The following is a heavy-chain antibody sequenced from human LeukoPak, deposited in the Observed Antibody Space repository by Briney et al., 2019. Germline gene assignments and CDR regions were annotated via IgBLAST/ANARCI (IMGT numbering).Heavy chain of an antibody. Sequence: ASVKVSCKASGGTFSSYAISWVRQAPGQGLEWMGGIIPIFGTANYAQKFQGRVTITTDESTSTAYMELSSLRSEDTAVYYCARALGWGLSAFDIWGQGTMVTVSS. J-gene: IGHJ3*02. CDR2: IIPIFGTA. CDR1: GGTFSSYA. D-gene: IGHD7-27*01. CDR3: ARALGWGLSAFDI. V-gene: IGHV1-69*05.